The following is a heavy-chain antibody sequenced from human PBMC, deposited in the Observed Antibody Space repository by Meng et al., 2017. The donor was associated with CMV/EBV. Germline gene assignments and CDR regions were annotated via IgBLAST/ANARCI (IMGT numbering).Heavy chain of an antibody. V-gene: IGHV3-48*03. CDR1: GFTFSSCE. CDR3: ARVKCSSTSCYIRDYYYGMDV. CDR2: ISTGGSTI. Sequence: GESLKISCAASGFTFSSCEMNWVRQAPGKGLEWVSYISTGGSTIFYADSVKGRFTISRDNAKNSLYLQMNSLRAEDTAVYYCARVKCSSTSCYIRDYYYGMDVWGQGTTVTVSS. J-gene: IGHJ6*02. D-gene: IGHD2-2*02.